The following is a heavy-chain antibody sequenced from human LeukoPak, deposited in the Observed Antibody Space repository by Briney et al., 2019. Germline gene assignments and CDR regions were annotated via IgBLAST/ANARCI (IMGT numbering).Heavy chain of an antibody. D-gene: IGHD1-1*01. CDR3: ARDTLPSGSGKFDY. V-gene: IGHV3-21*01. J-gene: IGHJ4*02. CDR1: GFTFSSYS. Sequence: PGGSLRLSCAASGFTFSSYSMNWVRQAPGKGLEWVSSISSSSSYIYYADSVKGRFTISRDNAKNSLYLQMNSLRAEDTAVYYCARDTLPSGSGKFDYWGQGTLVTVSS. CDR2: ISSSSSYI.